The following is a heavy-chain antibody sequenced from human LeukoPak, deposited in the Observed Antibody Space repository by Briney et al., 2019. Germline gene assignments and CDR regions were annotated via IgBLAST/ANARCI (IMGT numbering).Heavy chain of an antibody. CDR3: ARETYGDYYYYYGMDV. V-gene: IGHV6-1*01. CDR2: TYYRSKWYN. CDR1: GDSVSRNSAA. Sequence: SQTLSLTCAISGDSVSRNSAAWNWIGQSPSRGLEWQGRTYYRSKWYNDYAVSVKSRITINPDTSKNQFSLQLNSVTPEDTAVYYCARETYGDYYYYYGMDVWGKGTTVTVSS. J-gene: IGHJ6*04. D-gene: IGHD4-17*01.